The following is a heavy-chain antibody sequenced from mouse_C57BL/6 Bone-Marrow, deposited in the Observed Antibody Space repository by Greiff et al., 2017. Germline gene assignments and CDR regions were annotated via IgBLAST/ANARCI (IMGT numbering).Heavy chain of an antibody. CDR2: INPNNGGT. Sequence: EVQLQQSGPELVKPGASVKISCKASGYTFTDYYMNWVKQSHGKSLEWIGDINPNNGGTSYNQKFKGKATLTVDKPSSTAYMELRSLTSEDSAVYYCARSGYYYSSSRDYWGQGTSVTVSS. J-gene: IGHJ4*01. CDR3: ARSGYYYSSSRDY. V-gene: IGHV1-26*01. CDR1: GYTFTDYY. D-gene: IGHD1-1*01.